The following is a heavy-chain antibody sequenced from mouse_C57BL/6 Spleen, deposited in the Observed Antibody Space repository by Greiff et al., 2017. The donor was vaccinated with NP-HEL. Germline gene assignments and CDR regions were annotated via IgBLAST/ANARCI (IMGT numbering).Heavy chain of an antibody. Sequence: VQLQQPGAELVKPGASVKLSCKASGYTFTSYWMHWVKQRPGQGLEWIGMIHPNSGSTNYNEKFKSKATLTVDKSSSTAYMQLSSLTSEDSAVYCCAREDYYGSINFDYWGQGTTLTVSS. CDR1: GYTFTSYW. CDR3: AREDYYGSINFDY. D-gene: IGHD1-1*01. J-gene: IGHJ2*01. CDR2: IHPNSGST. V-gene: IGHV1-64*01.